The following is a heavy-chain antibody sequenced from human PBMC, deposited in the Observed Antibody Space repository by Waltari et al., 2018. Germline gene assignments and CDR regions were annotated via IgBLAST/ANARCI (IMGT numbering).Heavy chain of an antibody. V-gene: IGHV4-38-2*01. D-gene: IGHD1-7*01. Sequence: QVQLRESGPGLVKPLETLSLTCVISGDSLSSNLFWGWIRQSPEKGLEWIGNIYYSGVTDYSTCLKSRVFISMDTPRRQFSLKLTSVTAADTAVYYCARVLTTGTVAFDIWGQGTLVTVSS. CDR1: GDSLSSNLF. J-gene: IGHJ3*02. CDR2: IYYSGVT. CDR3: ARVLTTGTVAFDI.